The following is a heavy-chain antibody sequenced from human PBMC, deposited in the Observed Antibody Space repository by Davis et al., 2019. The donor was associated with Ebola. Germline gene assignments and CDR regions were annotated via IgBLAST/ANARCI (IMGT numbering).Heavy chain of an antibody. CDR2: INPSGGST. CDR1: GYTFTSYY. J-gene: IGHJ6*03. Sequence: ASVKVSCKASGYTFTSYYMHWVRQAPGQGLEWMGIINPSGGSTSYAQKFQGRVTMTRDTSTSTVYMELSSLRSEDTAVYYCARDLHGSLHDSSNGEYYYMDVWGKGTTVTVSS. CDR3: ARDLHGSLHDSSNGEYYYMDV. D-gene: IGHD4-17*01. V-gene: IGHV1-46*01.